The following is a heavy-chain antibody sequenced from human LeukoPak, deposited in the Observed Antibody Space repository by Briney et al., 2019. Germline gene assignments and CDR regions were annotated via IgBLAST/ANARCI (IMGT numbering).Heavy chain of an antibody. CDR3: ARDGYYYYMDV. CDR2: ISSSGSTI. CDR1: GFTFSSYE. V-gene: IGHV3-48*03. J-gene: IGHJ6*03. Sequence: TGGSLRLSCAASGFTFSSYEMNWVRQAPGKGLEWVSYISSSGSTIYYADSVKGRFTISRDNAKNSLYLQMNSLRAEDTALYYCARDGYYYYMDVWGKGTTVTISS.